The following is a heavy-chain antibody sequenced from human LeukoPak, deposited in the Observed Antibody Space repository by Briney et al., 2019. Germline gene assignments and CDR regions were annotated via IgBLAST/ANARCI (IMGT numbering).Heavy chain of an antibody. Sequence: ASVKVSCKASGYTFTSYGISWVRQAPGHGLEWMGWISAYNGNTNYARKLQGRVTMTTDTFTSTGYMELRSLRSDDTAVYYCARDEGIVVVPAAAPFDYWGQGTLVTVSS. D-gene: IGHD2-2*01. J-gene: IGHJ4*02. CDR3: ARDEGIVVVPAAAPFDY. V-gene: IGHV1-18*01. CDR1: GYTFTSYG. CDR2: ISAYNGNT.